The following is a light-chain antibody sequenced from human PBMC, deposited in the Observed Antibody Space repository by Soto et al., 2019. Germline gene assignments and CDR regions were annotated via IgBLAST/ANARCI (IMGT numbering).Light chain of an antibody. CDR2: GAS. V-gene: IGKV3-15*01. CDR3: QQYNNWLTWT. Sequence: EIVLTQSPGTLSLSPGERATLSCRASQSVSSKLAWYQQKPGQAPRLLIYGASTRATGIPARFSGSGSGTEFTLTISSLQSEDFAVYYCQQYNNWLTWTFGQGTKVDIK. CDR1: QSVSSK. J-gene: IGKJ1*01.